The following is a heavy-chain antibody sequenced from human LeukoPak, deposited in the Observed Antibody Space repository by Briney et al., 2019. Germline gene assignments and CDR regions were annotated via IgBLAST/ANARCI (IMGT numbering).Heavy chain of an antibody. CDR1: GGSISSSSYY. D-gene: IGHD2-2*01. Sequence: SETLCLTCTVSGGSISSSSYYWGWIRQPPGKGLEWIGSIYYSGSTYYNPSLKSRVTISVDTSKNQFSLKLSSVTAADTAVYYCARGRIVVVPAARSGGAYYFDYWGQGTLVTVSS. CDR2: IYYSGST. J-gene: IGHJ4*02. CDR3: ARGRIVVVPAARSGGAYYFDY. V-gene: IGHV4-39*07.